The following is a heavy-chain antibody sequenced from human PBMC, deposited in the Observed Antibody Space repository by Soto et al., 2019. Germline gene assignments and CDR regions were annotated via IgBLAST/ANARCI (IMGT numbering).Heavy chain of an antibody. J-gene: IGHJ3*02. CDR3: ARQAERYCSGGSCYLRQDAFDI. CDR2: IYYSGST. Sequence: PSENLSLTCTVSGGSISSYYWSWIRQPPGKGLEWIVYIYYSGSTNYNPSLKSRVTISVDTSKNQFSLKLSSVTAADTAVYYCARQAERYCSGGSCYLRQDAFDIWGQGTMVTVSS. CDR1: GGSISSYY. V-gene: IGHV4-59*08. D-gene: IGHD2-15*01.